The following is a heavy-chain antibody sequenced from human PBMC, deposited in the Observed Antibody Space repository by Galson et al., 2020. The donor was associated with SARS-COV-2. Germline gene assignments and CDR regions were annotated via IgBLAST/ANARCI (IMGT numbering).Heavy chain of an antibody. CDR1: GGSFSGYS. CDR3: ARGHRGVVPSPVLGLGPYYSYYYMDV. J-gene: IGHJ6*03. D-gene: IGHD3-16*01. Sequence: SETLSLTCAVYGGSFSGYSWTWIRQPPGKGLEWIGEINIGGNTNYSPSIRSRLTVSVDASKNQFSLNLRSVTAADTALYYCARGHRGVVPSPVLGLGPYYSYYYMDVWGRGTTVTVSS. CDR2: INIGGNT. V-gene: IGHV4-34*01.